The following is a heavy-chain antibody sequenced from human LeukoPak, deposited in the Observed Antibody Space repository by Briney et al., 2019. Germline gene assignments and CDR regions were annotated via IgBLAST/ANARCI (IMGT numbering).Heavy chain of an antibody. Sequence: AGGSLRLSCAASGFTFTFSSYGMHWVRQAPGKGPEWVAFISYDGSNKYYADSVKGRFTISRDNSKNTLYLQMNSLRAEDTAVYYCAKDLRRRYYFGSGSRGGTFDIWGQGTMVTVSS. J-gene: IGHJ3*02. CDR3: AKDLRRRYYFGSGSRGGTFDI. D-gene: IGHD3-10*01. CDR1: GFTFTFSSYG. CDR2: ISYDGSNK. V-gene: IGHV3-30*18.